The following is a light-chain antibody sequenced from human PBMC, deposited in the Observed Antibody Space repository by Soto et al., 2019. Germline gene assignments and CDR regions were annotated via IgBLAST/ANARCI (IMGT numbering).Light chain of an antibody. V-gene: IGKV1-27*01. Sequence: DIQMTQSPSSLSASVGDRVTITCRESQGISIYLAWYQQKPGKVPKLLIYAASTLQSGVPSRFSGSGSGTDFTLTISSLQPEDVATYYCQMYNSVPSVAFGPGTKVDIK. J-gene: IGKJ3*01. CDR2: AAS. CDR1: QGISIY. CDR3: QMYNSVPSVA.